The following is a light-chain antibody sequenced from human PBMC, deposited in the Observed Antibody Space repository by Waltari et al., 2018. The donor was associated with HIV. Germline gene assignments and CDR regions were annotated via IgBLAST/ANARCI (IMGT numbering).Light chain of an antibody. J-gene: IGLJ2*01. Sequence: QSVLTQPPSASGTPGQRVTISCSGSSSNIGSKYVYWYQQLPGTAPKLFIYRNNQRPSGVPDRFSGSKSGTSASLAISGLRSEDEADYYCAAWDDSLLFGGGTKLTVL. CDR2: RNN. V-gene: IGLV1-47*01. CDR1: SSNIGSKY. CDR3: AAWDDSLL.